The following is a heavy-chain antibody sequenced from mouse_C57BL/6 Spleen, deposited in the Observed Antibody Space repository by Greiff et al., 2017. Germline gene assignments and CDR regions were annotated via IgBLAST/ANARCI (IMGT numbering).Heavy chain of an antibody. Sequence: QVQLQQPGAELVKPGASVKLSCKASGYTFTSYWMQWVKQRPGQGLEWIGEIDPSDSYTNYNQKFKGKATLTVDTSSSTAYMQRSSLTSEDSAVYYCARGEVFLYWVSFADWGQGALVTVSA. CDR1: GYTFTSYW. CDR3: ARGEVFLYWVSFAD. V-gene: IGHV1-50*01. D-gene: IGHD4-1*01. CDR2: IDPSDSYT. J-gene: IGHJ3*01.